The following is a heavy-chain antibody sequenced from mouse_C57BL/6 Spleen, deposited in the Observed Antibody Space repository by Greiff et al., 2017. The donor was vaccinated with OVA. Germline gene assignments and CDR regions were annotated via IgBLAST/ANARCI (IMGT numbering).Heavy chain of an antibody. J-gene: IGHJ3*01. Sequence: ESGPGLVKPSQSLSLTCSVTGYSITSGYYWNWIRQFPGNKLEWMGYISYDGSNNYNPSLKNRISITRDTSKNQFFLKLNSVTTEDTATYYCARDLRIYYGNYEFAYWGQGTLVTVSA. V-gene: IGHV3-6*01. CDR2: ISYDGSN. CDR3: ARDLRIYYGNYEFAY. CDR1: GYSITSGYY. D-gene: IGHD2-1*01.